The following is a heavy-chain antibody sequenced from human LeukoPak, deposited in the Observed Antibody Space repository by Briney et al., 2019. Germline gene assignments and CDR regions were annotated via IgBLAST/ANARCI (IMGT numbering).Heavy chain of an antibody. CDR3: ARDHLAAAGTGAFDI. V-gene: IGHV3-66*01. CDR2: IYSGGST. CDR1: GFTFSSYS. D-gene: IGHD6-13*01. J-gene: IGHJ3*02. Sequence: GGSLRLSCAASGFTFSSYSMSWVRQAPGKGLEWVSVIYSGGSTYYADSVKGRFTISRDNSKNTLYLQMNSLRAEDTAVYYCARDHLAAAGTGAFDIWGQGTMVTVSS.